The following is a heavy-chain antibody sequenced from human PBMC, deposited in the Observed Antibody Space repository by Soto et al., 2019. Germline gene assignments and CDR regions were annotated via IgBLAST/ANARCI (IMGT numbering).Heavy chain of an antibody. CDR1: GGSISSSSYY. D-gene: IGHD3-10*01. CDR3: ASRKSSPYFDY. CDR2: IYYSGST. Sequence: SETLSLTCTVSGGSISSSSYYWGWIRQPPGKGLEWIGYIYYSGSTYYNPSLKSRVTISVDTSKNQFSLKLSSVTAADTAVYYCASRKSSPYFDYWGQGTLVTVSS. V-gene: IGHV4-30-4*08. J-gene: IGHJ4*02.